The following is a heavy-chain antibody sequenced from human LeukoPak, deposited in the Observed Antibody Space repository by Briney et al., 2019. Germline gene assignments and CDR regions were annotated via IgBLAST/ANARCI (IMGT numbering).Heavy chain of an antibody. CDR3: AKDRNGWPTNVDS. CDR1: RFTSSTYA. D-gene: IGHD6-19*01. Sequence: PGRSLSPSCAVSRFTSSTYAANWVRHAPGKWLEWVSAISSSGGTTYDADSVKGRFSISRDNTKNTLYLQMNSLSAEDTAEYYCAKDRNGWPTNVDSWGQGTLVTVSA. V-gene: IGHV3-23*01. J-gene: IGHJ4*02. CDR2: ISSSGGTT.